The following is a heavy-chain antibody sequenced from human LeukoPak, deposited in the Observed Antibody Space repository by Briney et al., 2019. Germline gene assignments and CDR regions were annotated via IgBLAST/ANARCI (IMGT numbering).Heavy chain of an antibody. CDR1: GFTFDDYA. V-gene: IGHV3-9*01. J-gene: IGHJ4*02. D-gene: IGHD6-13*01. Sequence: PGGSLRLSCAASGFTFDDYAMHWVRQAPGKGLEWVSGISWNSGSIGYADSVKGRFTISRDNAKNSLYLQMNSLRAEDTALYYCAKDMLRYSSSWYFDYWGQGTLVTVSS. CDR3: AKDMLRYSSSWYFDY. CDR2: ISWNSGSI.